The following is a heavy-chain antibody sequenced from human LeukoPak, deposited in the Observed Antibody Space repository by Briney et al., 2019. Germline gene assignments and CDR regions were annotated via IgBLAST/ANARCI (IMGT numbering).Heavy chain of an antibody. V-gene: IGHV4-34*01. CDR2: INHSGST. Sequence: SETLSLTCAVYGASFSGYYWSWIRQPPGKGLEWIGEINHSGSTNYNPSLKGRVTISVDTSKNHCSLKLSSVTAAETAVYYCARGFVHYDYSDYWGQGTLVTVSS. D-gene: IGHD3-16*01. J-gene: IGHJ4*02. CDR3: ARGFVHYDYSDY. CDR1: GASFSGYY.